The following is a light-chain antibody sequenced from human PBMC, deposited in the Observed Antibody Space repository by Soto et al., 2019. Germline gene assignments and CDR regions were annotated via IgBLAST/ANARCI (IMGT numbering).Light chain of an antibody. CDR3: ETWDTNTRI. CDR2: FESSGSY. J-gene: IGLJ2*01. V-gene: IGLV4-60*03. CDR1: SGHSSYV. Sequence: QSVLTQSSSASASLGSSVKLTCTLSSGHSSYVIVWHQQQLGKAPRYLMKFESSGSYNKGSGVPDRFSGSSSGADRYLTISDLQSEDEADYYCETWDTNTRIFGGGTKVTVL.